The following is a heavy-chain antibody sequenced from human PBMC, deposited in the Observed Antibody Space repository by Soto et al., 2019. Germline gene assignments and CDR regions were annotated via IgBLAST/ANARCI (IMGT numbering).Heavy chain of an antibody. CDR2: VNGGSGNT. CDR3: ASESIRCYGAFDC. D-gene: IGHD2-2*01. Sequence: QVQLVQSGAEVKKPGTSVKVSCKASGYTFTKYAMHWVRQAPGQRPEWMGWVNGGSGNTEYSQKFQGRVTITRDTSASTASRELSRLRSDATAVYYCASESIRCYGAFDCWGQGTLFTVSS. J-gene: IGHJ4*02. CDR1: GYTFTKYA. V-gene: IGHV1-3*01.